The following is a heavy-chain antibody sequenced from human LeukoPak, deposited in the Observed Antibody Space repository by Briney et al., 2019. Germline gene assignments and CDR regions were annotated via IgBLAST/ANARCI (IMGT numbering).Heavy chain of an antibody. CDR1: GFTYTNFG. CDR3: AKSRGISAGPSYYYYSLDV. V-gene: IGHV3-23*01. Sequence: QAGGSLRLSCAASGFTYTNFGMSWVRQAPGKGLEWVSSITFNGERTDYADSVNGRFTISRDNSKDTLYLQMNSLRVEDTAVYFCAKSRGISAGPSYYYYSLDVWGRGTTVTVSS. J-gene: IGHJ6*02. D-gene: IGHD3-16*01. CDR2: ITFNGERT.